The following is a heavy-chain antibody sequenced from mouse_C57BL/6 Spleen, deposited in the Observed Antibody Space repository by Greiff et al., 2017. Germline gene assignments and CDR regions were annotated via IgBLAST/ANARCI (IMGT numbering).Heavy chain of an antibody. Sequence: ESGPGLVKPSQSLSLSCSVTGYSITSGYYWYWIRQFPGNKLELMGYISYDGSNNYNPSLKNRISITRDTSKNQFFLKLNSVTTEDTATYYSATVDYDGDLDYWGQGTTLTVSS. J-gene: IGHJ2*01. D-gene: IGHD2-4*01. CDR1: GYSITSGYY. CDR3: ATVDYDGDLDY. CDR2: ISYDGSN. V-gene: IGHV3-6*01.